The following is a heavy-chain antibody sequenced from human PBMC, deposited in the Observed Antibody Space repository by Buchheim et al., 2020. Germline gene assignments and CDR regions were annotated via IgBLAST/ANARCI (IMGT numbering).Heavy chain of an antibody. Sequence: QVQLQESGPELVKPSGTLSLTCAVSGGSIRSSKWWSWVRQPPGKGLEWIGEIYHSGSTKYNPSLKSRVPISVDNSKNQFSLNLSSVTAADTAMYYCATRGDSGYTYVYWGQGTL. D-gene: IGHD5-18*01. CDR3: ATRGDSGYTYVY. CDR1: GGSIRSSKW. CDR2: IYHSGST. V-gene: IGHV4-4*02. J-gene: IGHJ4*02.